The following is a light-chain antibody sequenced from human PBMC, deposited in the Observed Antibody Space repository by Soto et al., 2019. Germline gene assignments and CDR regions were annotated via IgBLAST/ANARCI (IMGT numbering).Light chain of an antibody. CDR3: CSYTGGSTLYV. CDR1: SSDIGSYNL. CDR2: EGN. V-gene: IGLV2-23*01. Sequence: QSALTQPASVSGSPGQSIAISCTGTSSDIGSYNLVSWYQHHPGKAPKLMIYEGNKRPSGVSNRFSGSKSDNTASLTISGLQAEDEADYYCCSYTGGSTLYVFGTGTKVTVL. J-gene: IGLJ1*01.